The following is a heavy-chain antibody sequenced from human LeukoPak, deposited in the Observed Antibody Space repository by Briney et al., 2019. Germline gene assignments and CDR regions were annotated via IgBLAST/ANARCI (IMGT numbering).Heavy chain of an antibody. D-gene: IGHD6-13*01. CDR2: IYYSGST. Sequence: SETLSLTCTVSGGSISSSSYYWGWIRQPPGKGLEWIGSIYYSGSTYYNPSLKSRVTISVDTSKNQFSLWLSSVTAADTAVYYCARGFGIVAAGTTGLGFDFWGQGALVTVSS. CDR1: GGSISSSSYY. V-gene: IGHV4-39*07. CDR3: ARGFGIVAAGTTGLGFDF. J-gene: IGHJ4*02.